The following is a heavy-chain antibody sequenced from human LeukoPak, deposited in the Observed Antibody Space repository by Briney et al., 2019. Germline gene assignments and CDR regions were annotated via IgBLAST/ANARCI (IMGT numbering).Heavy chain of an antibody. CDR3: ARQRFFGYTSNWYQDYYFDY. CDR2: IYPGNSDA. D-gene: IGHD6-13*01. V-gene: IGHV5-51*01. CDR1: GYSFTSYW. J-gene: IGHJ4*02. Sequence: GESLKISCKGSGYSFTSYWIGWVRQMPGKGLEWMGIIYPGNSDARYSPSFQGQVTISADKSISTAYLQWSSLKASDTAMYYCARQRFFGYTSNWYQDYYFDYWGQGSLVTVSS.